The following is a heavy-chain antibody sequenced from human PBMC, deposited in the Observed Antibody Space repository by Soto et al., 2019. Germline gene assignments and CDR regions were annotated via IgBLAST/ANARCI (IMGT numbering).Heavy chain of an antibody. J-gene: IGHJ6*02. D-gene: IGHD3-3*01. CDR2: IIPIFGTA. V-gene: IGHV1-69*13. CDR1: GGTFSSYA. Sequence: SVKVSCKASGGTFSSYAISWVQQAPGQGLEWMGGIIPIFGTANYAQKFQGRVTITADESTSTAYMELSSLRSEDTAVYYCARESITIFGVVIMDYYYYGMDVWGQGTTVTVSS. CDR3: ARESITIFGVVIMDYYYYGMDV.